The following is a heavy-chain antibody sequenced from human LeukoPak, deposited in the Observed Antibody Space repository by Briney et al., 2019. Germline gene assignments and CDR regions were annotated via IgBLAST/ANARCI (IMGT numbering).Heavy chain of an antibody. V-gene: IGHV3-21*01. Sequence: PGGSLRLSCSASGFSFSDYDMNWFRQAPGKGLEWISSISGRSSHVYYGDSVKGRFSISRDNAMTSVFLQMNSLGVDDTAVYYCGRAFPPLRTASAGDLWGQGALVTVYS. CDR2: ISGRSSHV. J-gene: IGHJ4*02. CDR3: GRAFPPLRTASAGDL. D-gene: IGHD3-16*01. CDR1: GFSFSDYD.